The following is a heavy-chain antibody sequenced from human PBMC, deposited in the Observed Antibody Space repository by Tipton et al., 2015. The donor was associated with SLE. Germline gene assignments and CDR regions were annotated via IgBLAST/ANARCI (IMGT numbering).Heavy chain of an antibody. CDR3: ATGWYSSSPPWYFDL. CDR1: GFTFRSYW. CDR2: INTDGSNT. J-gene: IGHJ2*01. D-gene: IGHD6-13*01. V-gene: IGHV3-74*01. Sequence: SLRLSCAASGFTFRSYWMHWVRQVPGKGPVWVSRINTDGSNTNYADSVKGRFTISRDSSRNTLYLQMNSLKAEDTAVYYCATGWYSSSPPWYFDLWGRGTLVTVSS.